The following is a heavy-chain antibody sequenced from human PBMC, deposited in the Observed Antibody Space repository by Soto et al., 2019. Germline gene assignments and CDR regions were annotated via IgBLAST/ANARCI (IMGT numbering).Heavy chain of an antibody. CDR1: GGTFSSYP. Sequence: SVKVSCKASGGTFSSYPINWVRQAPGQGLEWLGEIIPIFGTTDYAQKFQGRVTPTADESTNTAYMELSSLRSEDTAVYYCATNVDNGYYVRWFDPWGQGTLVTVSS. V-gene: IGHV1-69*13. J-gene: IGHJ5*02. CDR3: ATNVDNGYYVRWFDP. CDR2: IIPIFGTT. D-gene: IGHD3-22*01.